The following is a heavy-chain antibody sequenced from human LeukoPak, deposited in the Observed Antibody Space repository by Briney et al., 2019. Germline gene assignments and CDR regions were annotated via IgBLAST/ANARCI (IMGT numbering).Heavy chain of an antibody. CDR2: VIPIFGTA. CDR1: GGTFSSYA. Sequence: SVKVSCKASGGTFSSYAISWVRQAPGQGLEWMGGVIPIFGTANYAQKFQGRVTITTEESTSTAYMELSSLRSEDTAVYYCARGRYAGQLDYYYYLDVWGKGTTVTVSS. J-gene: IGHJ6*03. V-gene: IGHV1-69*05. CDR3: ARGRYAGQLDYYYYLDV. D-gene: IGHD3-16*01.